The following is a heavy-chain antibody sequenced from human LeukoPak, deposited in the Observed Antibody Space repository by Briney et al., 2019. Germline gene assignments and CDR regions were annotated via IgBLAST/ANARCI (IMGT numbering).Heavy chain of an antibody. D-gene: IGHD3-9*01. J-gene: IGHJ4*02. CDR2: ISGSGGST. V-gene: IGHV3-23*01. CDR3: AKDNEITYYDILTGLWYFDY. Sequence: GGSLRLSCAASGFTFSSYAMSWVRQAPGKGLEWVSAISGSGGSTYYADSVKGRFTISRDNSKNTLYLQMNSLRAEDTAVYYCAKDNEITYYDILTGLWYFDYWSQGTLVTVSS. CDR1: GFTFSSYA.